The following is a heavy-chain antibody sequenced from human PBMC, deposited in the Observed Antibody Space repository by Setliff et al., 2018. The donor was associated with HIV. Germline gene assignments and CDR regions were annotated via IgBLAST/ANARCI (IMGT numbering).Heavy chain of an antibody. D-gene: IGHD2-2*01. Sequence: TLSLTCAVYGGSFSGYWSWIRQSPGKGLEWLGEINHSGNTHYDPSLKSRLTISIDTSKKQFSLKLTSVTAADAAMYYCVASSSWSCRLNYWGQGTLVTVSS. CDR3: VASSSWSCRLNY. CDR1: GGSFSGY. V-gene: IGHV4-34*01. CDR2: INHSGNT. J-gene: IGHJ4*02.